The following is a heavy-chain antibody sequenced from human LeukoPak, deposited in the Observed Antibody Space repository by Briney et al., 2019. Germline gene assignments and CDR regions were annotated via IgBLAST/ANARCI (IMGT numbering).Heavy chain of an antibody. CDR1: GFTFSSYW. CDR3: ARVATFYYGDYYFDY. CDR2: INSDGRST. D-gene: IGHD4-17*01. Sequence: PGGSLRLSCAASGFTFSSYWMHWVRQAPGKGLVWVSRINSDGRSTTYADSVKGRFTISRDNAKNTLYLQMNSQRAEDTAVYYCARVATFYYGDYYFDYWGQGTLVTVSS. V-gene: IGHV3-74*01. J-gene: IGHJ4*02.